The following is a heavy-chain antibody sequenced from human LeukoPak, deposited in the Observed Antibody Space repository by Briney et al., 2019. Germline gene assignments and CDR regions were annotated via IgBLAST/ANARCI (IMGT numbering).Heavy chain of an antibody. D-gene: IGHD4-23*01. J-gene: IGHJ4*02. V-gene: IGHV1-2*02. CDR2: INPNSGGT. CDR1: GYTFTGYY. CDR3: ARVRYRGNPMGY. Sequence: ASVKVSCKASGYTFTGYYMHWVRQAPGQGLEWMGWINPNSGGTNYAQKFQGRVTMTRDTSISTAYMELSRLRSDDTAVYYCARVRYRGNPMGYWGQGTLVTVSS.